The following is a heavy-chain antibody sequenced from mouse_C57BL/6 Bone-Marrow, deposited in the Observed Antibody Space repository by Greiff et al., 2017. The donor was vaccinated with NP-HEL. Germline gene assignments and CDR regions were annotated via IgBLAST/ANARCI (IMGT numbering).Heavy chain of an antibody. J-gene: IGHJ1*03. V-gene: IGHV1-15*01. D-gene: IGHD1-1*01. CDR1: GYTFTDYE. CDR3: TRRTVVATSWYFDV. Sequence: VQLQQSGAELVRPGASVTLSCKASGYTFTDYEMHWVKQTPVHGLEWIGAIDPETGGTAYNQKFKGKAILTADKSSSTAYMELRSLTSEDSAVYYGTRRTVVATSWYFDVWGTGTTVTVSS. CDR2: IDPETGGT.